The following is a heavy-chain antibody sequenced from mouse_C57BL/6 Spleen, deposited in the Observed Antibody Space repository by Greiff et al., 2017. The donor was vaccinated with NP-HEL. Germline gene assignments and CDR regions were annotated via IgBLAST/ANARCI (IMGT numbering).Heavy chain of an antibody. CDR2: ILPGSGST. D-gene: IGHD1-1*01. CDR3: ARGKGYYYGSSYYAMDY. V-gene: IGHV1-9*01. CDR1: GYTFTGYW. J-gene: IGHJ4*01. Sequence: VQLQQSGAELMKPGASVKLSCKATGYTFTGYWIEWVKQRPGHGLEWIGEILPGSGSTNYNEKFKGKATFTADTSSNTAYMQLSSLTTADSAIYYCARGKGYYYGSSYYAMDYWGQGTSVTVSS.